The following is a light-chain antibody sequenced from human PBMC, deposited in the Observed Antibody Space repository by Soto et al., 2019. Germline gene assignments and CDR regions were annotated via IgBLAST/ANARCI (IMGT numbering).Light chain of an antibody. CDR3: QQYNNWPPLT. Sequence: EIVLTQSPATLSLSPGARATLSCRAGQSVSSYLAWYQQKPGQAPRLLIYDASNRATGIPARFSGSGSGTDFTLTISSLQSEDFAVYYCQQYNNWPPLTFGGGTKVEIK. CDR2: DAS. V-gene: IGKV3-11*01. CDR1: QSVSSY. J-gene: IGKJ4*01.